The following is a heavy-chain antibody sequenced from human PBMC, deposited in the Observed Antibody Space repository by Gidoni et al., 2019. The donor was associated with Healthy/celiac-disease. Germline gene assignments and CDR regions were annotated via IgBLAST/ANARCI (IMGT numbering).Heavy chain of an antibody. CDR3: ARAKRGGSGGSSTSFDI. CDR2: IIPIFGTA. D-gene: IGHD2-15*01. Sequence: QVQLVQSGAEVKKPGSSVKVSCKASGGTFSSYAISWVRQAPGQGLEWMGGIIPIFGTANYAQKFQGRVTITADESTSTAYMELSSLRSEDTAVYYCARAKRGGSGGSSTSFDIWGQGTMVTVSS. CDR1: GGTFSSYA. V-gene: IGHV1-69*01. J-gene: IGHJ3*02.